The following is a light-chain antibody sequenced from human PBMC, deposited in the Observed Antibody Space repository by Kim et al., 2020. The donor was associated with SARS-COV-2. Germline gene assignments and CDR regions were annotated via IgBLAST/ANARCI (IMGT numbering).Light chain of an antibody. V-gene: IGKV3-20*01. CDR2: GAS. CDR3: QQYGSSPLT. CDR1: HRISSTS. Sequence: SPRERAALPCRTGHRISSTSLAWYQQKPGQAPRLLIYGASSRATDIPARFSGSGSGTDFTLTISRLESEDFAVYYCQQYGSSPLTFGGGTKVDIK. J-gene: IGKJ4*01.